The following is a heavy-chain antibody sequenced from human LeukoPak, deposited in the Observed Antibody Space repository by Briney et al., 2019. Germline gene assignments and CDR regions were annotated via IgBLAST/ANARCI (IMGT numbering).Heavy chain of an antibody. CDR3: AKDRGVVVVPAGKKAPGVY. V-gene: IGHV3-21*04. CDR1: GFTLSSYS. D-gene: IGHD2-2*01. Sequence: GGSLRLSCAASGFTLSSYSMNWVRQAPGKGLEWVSSVSSSSSYIYYADSVKGRFTISRDNAKNSLYLQMNSLRAEDTAVYYCAKDRGVVVVPAGKKAPGVYWGQGTLVTVSS. CDR2: VSSSSSYI. J-gene: IGHJ4*02.